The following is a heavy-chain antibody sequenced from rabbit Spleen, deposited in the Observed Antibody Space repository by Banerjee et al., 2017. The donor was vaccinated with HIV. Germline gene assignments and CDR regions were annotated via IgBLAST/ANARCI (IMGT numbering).Heavy chain of an antibody. CDR3: ARDSGSSFSSYGMDL. CDR1: GFSFSDSYY. D-gene: IGHD8-1*01. J-gene: IGHJ6*01. Sequence: QSLEESGGGLVKPGASLTLTCTASGFSFSDSYYMCWVRQAPGKGLALIACIYTSSITIYYASWAKGRFTFSKTSSTTVTLQMTSLTAADTATYFCARDSGSSFSSYGMDLWGQGTLVTVS. CDR2: IYTSSITI. V-gene: IGHV1S40*01.